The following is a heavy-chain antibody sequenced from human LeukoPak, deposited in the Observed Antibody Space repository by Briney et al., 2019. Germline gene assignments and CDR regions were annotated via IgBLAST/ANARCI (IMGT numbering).Heavy chain of an antibody. CDR2: IYYSGST. V-gene: IGHV4-31*03. Sequence: SQTLSLTCTASGGSISSGGYYWSWIRQLPGKGLEWIGYIYYSGSTYYNPSLKSRVTISVDTSKNQFSLKLSSVTAADTAVYYCARDPPYYDSSGRDDAFDIWGQGTMVTVSS. D-gene: IGHD3-22*01. CDR3: ARDPPYYDSSGRDDAFDI. CDR1: GGSISSGGYY. J-gene: IGHJ3*02.